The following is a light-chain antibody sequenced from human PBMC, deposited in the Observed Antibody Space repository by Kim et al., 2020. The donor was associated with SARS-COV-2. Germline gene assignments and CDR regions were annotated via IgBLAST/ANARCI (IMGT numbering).Light chain of an antibody. CDR3: AAWDDRLNGPV. CDR2: YDN. J-gene: IGLJ3*02. V-gene: IGLV1-36*01. CDR1: SSNIGNNA. Sequence: RQRVTISSSGSSSNIGNNAVNWYQQLPGKAPKLLIYYDNQLPSGVSDRFSGSKSGTSASLAISGLQSEDEADYYCAAWDDRLNGPVFGGGTKVTVL.